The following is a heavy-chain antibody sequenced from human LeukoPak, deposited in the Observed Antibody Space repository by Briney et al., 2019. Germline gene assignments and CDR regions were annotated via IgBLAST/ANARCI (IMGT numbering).Heavy chain of an antibody. J-gene: IGHJ5*02. Sequence: SETLSLTCAVYGGSFSGYYWSWIRQPPGKGLEWIGEINHSGSTNYNPSLKSRVTTSVDTSKNQFSLKLSSVTAADTAVYYCATGTPRNNWFDPWGQGTLVTVSS. CDR3: ATGTPRNNWFDP. V-gene: IGHV4-34*01. CDR1: GGSFSGYY. CDR2: INHSGST. D-gene: IGHD1-7*01.